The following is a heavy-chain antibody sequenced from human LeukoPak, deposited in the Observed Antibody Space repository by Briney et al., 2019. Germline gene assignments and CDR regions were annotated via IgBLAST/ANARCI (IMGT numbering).Heavy chain of an antibody. V-gene: IGHV3-30-3*01. D-gene: IGHD1-1*01. CDR3: ARGGRELANMRLGY. CDR1: GFTFSSYA. J-gene: IGHJ4*02. Sequence: GRSLRLSCAASGFTFSSYAMHWVRQAPGKGLEWVAVISYDGSNKYYADSVKGRFTISRDNSKNTLYLQMNSLRAEDTAVYYCARGGRELANMRLGYWGQGTLVTVSS. CDR2: ISYDGSNK.